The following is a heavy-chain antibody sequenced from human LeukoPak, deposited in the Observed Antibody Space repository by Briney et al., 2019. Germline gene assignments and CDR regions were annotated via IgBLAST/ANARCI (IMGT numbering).Heavy chain of an antibody. D-gene: IGHD3-9*01. J-gene: IGHJ3*02. Sequence: GRSLRLSCTASGFTFGDYAMSWFRQAPGKGLEWVGFIRSKAYGGTTEYAASVKGRFTISRDDSKSIAYLQMNSLKTEDTAVYYCTTPLRYFDWSLQGGAFDIWGQGTMVTVSS. CDR1: GFTFGDYA. CDR3: TTPLRYFDWSLQGGAFDI. CDR2: IRSKAYGGTT. V-gene: IGHV3-49*03.